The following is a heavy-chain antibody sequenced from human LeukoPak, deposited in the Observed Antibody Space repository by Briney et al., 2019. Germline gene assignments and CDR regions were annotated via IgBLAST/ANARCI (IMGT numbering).Heavy chain of an antibody. CDR2: IDPADSQT. Sequence: GESLKISCQGSGYSFTSYWICWVRQMPGRGLEWMGRIDPADSQTNYSPSFQGHVTISADKSISTVYLQWSTLKASDTAMYYCARQLSSGDCDYWGQGTLVTVSS. D-gene: IGHD1-1*01. J-gene: IGHJ4*02. CDR3: ARQLSSGDCDY. CDR1: GYSFTSYW. V-gene: IGHV5-10-1*01.